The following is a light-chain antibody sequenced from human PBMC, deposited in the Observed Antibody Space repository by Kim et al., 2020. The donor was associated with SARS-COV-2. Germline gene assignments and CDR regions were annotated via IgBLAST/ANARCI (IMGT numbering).Light chain of an antibody. Sequence: ELVLTQSPATLSLSPGERATLSCRASQSVGSYLAWYQQRPGQAPRLLIYDASNRATGIPARFSGSGSGTDFTLTINSLEPEDFAVYYCQQRANWPTVTFGGGTKVDIK. CDR1: QSVGSY. J-gene: IGKJ4*01. CDR3: QQRANWPTVT. V-gene: IGKV3-11*01. CDR2: DAS.